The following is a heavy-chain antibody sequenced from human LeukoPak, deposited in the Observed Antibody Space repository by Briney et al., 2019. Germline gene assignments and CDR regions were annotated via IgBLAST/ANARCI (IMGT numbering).Heavy chain of an antibody. D-gene: IGHD3-22*01. J-gene: IGHJ3*02. Sequence: GGSLRLSCAASGFTFSSYWMSWVRQAPGKGLEWVANIKQDGSEKYYVDSVQGRFTISRDNAKNSLYLQMNSLRAEDTAVYYCARDWLWYYYDSSGSQRADAFDIWGQGTMVTVSS. CDR2: IKQDGSEK. CDR3: ARDWLWYYYDSSGSQRADAFDI. V-gene: IGHV3-7*01. CDR1: GFTFSSYW.